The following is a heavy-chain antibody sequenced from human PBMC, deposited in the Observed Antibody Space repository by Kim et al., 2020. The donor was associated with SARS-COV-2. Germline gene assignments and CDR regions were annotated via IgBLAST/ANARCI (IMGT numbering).Heavy chain of an antibody. D-gene: IGHD5-12*01. V-gene: IGHV4-31*03. CDR2: IHYSGST. J-gene: IGHJ4*02. Sequence: SETLSLTCSVSGGSISPDGSYWSWIHQRPGKGLEWIGYIHYSGSTYYSPSLRSRYVITVDTSKNQFFLEVTSVTAADTAVYYCARDGRGYYFDDCCQGTL. CDR3: ARDGRGYYFDD. CDR1: GGSISPDGSY.